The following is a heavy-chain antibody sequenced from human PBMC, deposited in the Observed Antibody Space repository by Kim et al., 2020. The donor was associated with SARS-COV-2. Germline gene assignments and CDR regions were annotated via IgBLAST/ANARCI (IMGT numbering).Heavy chain of an antibody. Sequence: GGSLRLSCAASGFTFSSYGMHWVRQAPGKGLEWVAVISYDGSNKYYADSVKGRFTISRDNSKNTLYLQMNSLRAEDTAVYYCAKDQEYYDFWSGYYTDSRYYYYYVMDVWGQGTTVTVSS. V-gene: IGHV3-30*18. CDR2: ISYDGSNK. CDR1: GFTFSSYG. J-gene: IGHJ6*02. D-gene: IGHD3-3*01. CDR3: AKDQEYYDFWSGYYTDSRYYYYYVMDV.